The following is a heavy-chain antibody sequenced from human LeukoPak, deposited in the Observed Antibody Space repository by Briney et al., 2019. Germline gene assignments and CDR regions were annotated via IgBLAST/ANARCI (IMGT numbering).Heavy chain of an antibody. Sequence: GGSLRLSCAASGFTFGDYYMSWIRQAPGKGLEWVSYISSSGSTIYYADSVKGRFTISRDNAKNSLYLQMNSLRAEDTAVYYCARVYSSSSDFHFDYWGQGTLVTVSS. J-gene: IGHJ4*02. CDR1: GFTFGDYY. D-gene: IGHD6-6*01. V-gene: IGHV3-11*04. CDR2: ISSSGSTI. CDR3: ARVYSSSSDFHFDY.